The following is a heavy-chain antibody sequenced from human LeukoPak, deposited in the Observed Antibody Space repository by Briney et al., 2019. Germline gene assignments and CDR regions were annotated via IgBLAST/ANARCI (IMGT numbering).Heavy chain of an antibody. Sequence: SETLSLTCTVSGGSISSRPYYWGWIRQPPGKGLEWLGSFDYSGSTYYKPSLKSRVTISVDTSKNQFSLKLSSVTAADTAVYYCARLVVSSWYHEVLLGRDYWGQGTLVTVSS. CDR2: FDYSGST. CDR3: ARLVVSSWYHEVLLGRDY. D-gene: IGHD6-13*01. V-gene: IGHV4-39*01. CDR1: GGSISSRPYY. J-gene: IGHJ4*02.